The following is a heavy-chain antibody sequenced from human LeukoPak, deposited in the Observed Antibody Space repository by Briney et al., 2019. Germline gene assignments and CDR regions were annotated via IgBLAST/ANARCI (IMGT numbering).Heavy chain of an antibody. Sequence: GGSLRLSCAASGFTFSGYSMNWIRQAPGKGLEWVSYISLSSSTIYYADSVKGRFTISRDNAKNSLYLQMNSLRAEDTAVYYCARDITVFGVIINFDYWGQGTLVAVSS. J-gene: IGHJ4*02. D-gene: IGHD3-3*01. CDR2: ISLSSSTI. V-gene: IGHV3-48*01. CDR3: ARDITVFGVIINFDY. CDR1: GFTFSGYS.